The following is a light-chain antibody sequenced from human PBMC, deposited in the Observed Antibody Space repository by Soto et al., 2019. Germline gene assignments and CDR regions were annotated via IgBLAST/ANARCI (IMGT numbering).Light chain of an antibody. CDR2: EVS. CDR3: SSFTTSNTWM. V-gene: IGLV2-14*01. J-gene: IGLJ3*02. CDR1: SSDIGAYNF. Sequence: QSVLTQPASVSGSPGQSITISCTGTSSDIGAYNFVSWYQQHPGNAPKLIIYEVSNRPSGLSDRFSGSKSGNTASLTISGLQAEDEADYYCSSFTTSNTWMFGGGTKLTVL.